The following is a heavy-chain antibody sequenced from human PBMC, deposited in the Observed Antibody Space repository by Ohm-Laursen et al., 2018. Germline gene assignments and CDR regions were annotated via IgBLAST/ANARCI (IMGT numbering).Heavy chain of an antibody. D-gene: IGHD1-20*01. J-gene: IGHJ4*02. V-gene: IGHV3-23*01. CDR1: GFTFSSYA. CDR2: LRGSGAST. Sequence: SLRLSCTASGFTFSSYAMSWVRQAPGKGLEWVSALRGSGASTYYADSVKGRFTISRDNSKNTLYLQMNSLRAEDTAVYYCAKHLSQAWCNWNDRGPSFDYWGQGTLVTVSS. CDR3: AKHLSQAWCNWNDRGPSFDY.